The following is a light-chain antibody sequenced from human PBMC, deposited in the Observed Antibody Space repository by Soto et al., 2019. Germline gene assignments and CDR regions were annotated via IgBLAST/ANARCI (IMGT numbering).Light chain of an antibody. CDR2: AAS. Sequence: DIQMTQSPSTLSASVGDRVTITYRASQSISTYLNWYQQKLGRAPTLLIYAASSLQSGVPSRFSGGGSGTDFTLTISSLQPEDFAMYFCQQCYSSPRTFGQGTKVEIK. J-gene: IGKJ1*01. V-gene: IGKV1-39*01. CDR3: QQCYSSPRT. CDR1: QSISTY.